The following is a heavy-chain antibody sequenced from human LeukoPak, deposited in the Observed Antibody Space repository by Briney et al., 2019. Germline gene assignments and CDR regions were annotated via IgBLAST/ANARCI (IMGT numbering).Heavy chain of an antibody. J-gene: IGHJ4*02. V-gene: IGHV1-2*02. CDR2: TSPNSGAT. CDR1: GYTFTGYY. D-gene: IGHD3-9*01. CDR3: ARDDILNGYSDY. Sequence: ASVKVSCKPSGYTFTGYYMHWVRQAPGQGLEWMGWTSPNSGATNYAQKFQGRVTMTRDPSISTAYMELSRLRSDDTAVYYCARDDILNGYSDYWGQRTLVTVSS.